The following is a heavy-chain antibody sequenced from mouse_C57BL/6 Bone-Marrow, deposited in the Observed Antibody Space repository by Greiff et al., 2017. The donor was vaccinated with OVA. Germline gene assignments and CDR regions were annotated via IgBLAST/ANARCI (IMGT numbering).Heavy chain of an antibody. J-gene: IGHJ2*01. V-gene: IGHV1-72*01. D-gene: IGHD1-1*01. CDR2: IDPNSGGT. CDR1: GYTFTSYW. CDR3: ASRIPSGSSFYFDY. Sequence: LQQPGAELVQPGASVKLSCKASGYTFTSYWMHWVKQRPGRGLEWIGRIDPNSGGTKYNEKFKSKATLTVDKPSSTAYMQRSSLTSENSAIYYCASRIPSGSSFYFDYWGQGTTLTVSS.